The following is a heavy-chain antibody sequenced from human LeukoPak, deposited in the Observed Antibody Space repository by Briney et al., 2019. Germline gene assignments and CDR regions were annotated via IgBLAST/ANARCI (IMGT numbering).Heavy chain of an antibody. V-gene: IGHV3-11*01. D-gene: IGHD2-15*01. CDR1: GFTFSDYN. CDR3: ARVLRYCSGGNCYSGGLGYMDV. J-gene: IGHJ6*03. Sequence: GGSLRLSCAASGFTFSDYNMRWIRQAPGKGLEWVSSISRRGSTKYYADSVKGRFTISRDNAKNALFLQMNSLRAEDTAVYYCARVLRYCSGGNCYSGGLGYMDVWGKGTTVTISS. CDR2: ISRRGSTK.